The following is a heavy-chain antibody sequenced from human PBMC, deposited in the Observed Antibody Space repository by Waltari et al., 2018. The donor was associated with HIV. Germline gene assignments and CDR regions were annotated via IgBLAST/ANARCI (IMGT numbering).Heavy chain of an antibody. J-gene: IGHJ5*02. CDR1: GYTFANSG. CDR2: INPYTSNT. V-gene: IGHV1-18*01. CDR3: AKSAGNLDDGSGTYYEA. Sequence: QVQLVQSGGEVKKPGASVKVSCKASGYTFANSGLSWVRQAPGQGLEWMGWINPYTSNTQSARKFQGRDTLTTDTSTNTVDMELRSLTSDDTAVYYCAKSAGNLDDGSGTYYEAWGQGTLVSGSS. D-gene: IGHD3-10*01.